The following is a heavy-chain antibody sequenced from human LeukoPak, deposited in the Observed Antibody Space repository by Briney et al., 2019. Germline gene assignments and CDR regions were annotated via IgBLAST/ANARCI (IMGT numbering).Heavy chain of an antibody. J-gene: IGHJ4*02. CDR3: ARRSGALSLDY. V-gene: IGHV3-74*01. Sequence: GGSLRLSCVASGXTFSDYWMHWVRQAPGKGLVWVSRINSDGSSTSDADSVKGRFTISRDNAKNTVYLQMNSLRAEDTAVYYCARRSGALSLDYWGQGTLVTVSS. CDR1: GXTFSDYW. CDR2: INSDGSST. D-gene: IGHD1-1*01.